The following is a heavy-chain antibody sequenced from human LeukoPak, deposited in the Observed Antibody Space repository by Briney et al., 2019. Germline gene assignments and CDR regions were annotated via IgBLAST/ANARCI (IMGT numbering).Heavy chain of an antibody. CDR3: ARDPLRYLRVGHYDY. Sequence: PGGSLRLSCAVSGFTFSTSAMNWVRQVPGKGLERVSSIDYDSSHIYYAASVRGRFTISRDNARNSVYLQMNSLRVEDTAVYYCARDPLRYLRVGHYDYWGQGTLVAVSS. CDR1: GFTFSTSA. J-gene: IGHJ4*02. CDR2: IDYDSSHI. V-gene: IGHV3-21*01. D-gene: IGHD3-9*01.